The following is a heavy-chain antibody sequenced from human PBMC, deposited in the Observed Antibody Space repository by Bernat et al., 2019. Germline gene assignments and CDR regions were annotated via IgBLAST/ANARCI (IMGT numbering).Heavy chain of an antibody. D-gene: IGHD3-3*01. Sequence: HLRPSVSTLDTPEAPVPVSCRASGYTFTSYGISWVRQAPGQGLEWMGWISAYNGNTNYAQKLQGRVTMTTDTSTSTAYMELRSLRSDDTAVYYCARVWSGYYVNWFDPWGQG. V-gene: IGHV1-18*01. J-gene: IGHJ5*02. CDR3: ARVWSGYYVNWFDP. CDR2: ISAYNGNT. CDR1: GYTFTSYG.